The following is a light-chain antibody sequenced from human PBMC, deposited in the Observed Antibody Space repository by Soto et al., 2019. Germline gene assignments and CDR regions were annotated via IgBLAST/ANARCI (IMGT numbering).Light chain of an antibody. CDR1: SSDVGGYKF. CDR3: SSYAGSNMGV. J-gene: IGLJ1*01. V-gene: IGLV2-8*01. Sequence: QSVLTQPPSASGSPGQSVTISCTGTSSDVGGYKFVSWYQQHPGKAPKLIIYEVTQRPSGVPDRFSGSKSGNTASLTVSGLQAEDDADYYCSSYAGSNMGVFRTGTKVTVL. CDR2: EVT.